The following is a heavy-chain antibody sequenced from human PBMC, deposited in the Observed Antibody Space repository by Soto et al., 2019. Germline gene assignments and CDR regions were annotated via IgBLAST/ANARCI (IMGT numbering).Heavy chain of an antibody. J-gene: IGHJ4*02. D-gene: IGHD1-7*01. CDR3: ASENWNFHYFDY. V-gene: IGHV4-59*01. CDR2: IYYSGST. Sequence: TSETLSLTCTVSGGSISSYYWSWIRQPPGKGLEWIGYIYYSGSTNYNPSLKSRVTISVDTSKNQFSLKLSSVTAADTAVYYCASENWNFHYFDYWGQGTLVTVSS. CDR1: GGSISSYY.